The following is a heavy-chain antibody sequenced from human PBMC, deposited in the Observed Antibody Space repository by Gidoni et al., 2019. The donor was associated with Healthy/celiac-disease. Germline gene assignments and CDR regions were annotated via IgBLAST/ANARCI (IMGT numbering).Heavy chain of an antibody. Sequence: QGQLVQSGAEVKKPGAAVKVYCKASGYTFTSYGISWVRQAPGQGLEWMGWISAVNGNTTYAQKLQCRVTMTPDTSTGTAYMELRSLGSDDTAVYYCARDLPIRTMILVVTDAFDIWGQGTMVTVSS. CDR2: ISAVNGNT. J-gene: IGHJ3*02. CDR1: GYTFTSYG. V-gene: IGHV1-18*04. D-gene: IGHD3-22*01. CDR3: ARDLPIRTMILVVTDAFDI.